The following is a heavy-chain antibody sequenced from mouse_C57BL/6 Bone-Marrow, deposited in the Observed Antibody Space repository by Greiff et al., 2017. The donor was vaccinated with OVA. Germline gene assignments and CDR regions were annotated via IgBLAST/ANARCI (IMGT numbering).Heavy chain of an antibody. Sequence: EVQRVESGGGLVKPGGSLKLSCAASGFTFSSYAMSWVRQTPEKRLEWVATISDGGSYTYYPDNVKGRFTISRDNAKNNLYLQMSHLKSEDTAMYYCARDHYSNPWFAYWGQGTLVTVSA. CDR1: GFTFSSYA. CDR3: ARDHYSNPWFAY. D-gene: IGHD2-5*01. CDR2: ISDGGSYT. J-gene: IGHJ3*01. V-gene: IGHV5-4*01.